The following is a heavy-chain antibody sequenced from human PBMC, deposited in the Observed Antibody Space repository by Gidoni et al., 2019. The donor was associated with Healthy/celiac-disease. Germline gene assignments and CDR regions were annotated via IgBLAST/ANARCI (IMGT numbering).Heavy chain of an antibody. J-gene: IGHJ4*02. D-gene: IGHD2-2*01. V-gene: IGHV1-3*01. CDR1: GYTFTSYA. Sequence: VQLVQSGAEVHKPGASVTVSRNAAGYTFTSYAMHWVRQAPGQRLEWMGWINACTGNTRYSPNFQGRVTITRDTSASTADIELSSLRSEDTAVYYCARAPAFPPSTYAFDYWGQGTLVTVSS. CDR2: INACTGNT. CDR3: ARAPAFPPSTYAFDY.